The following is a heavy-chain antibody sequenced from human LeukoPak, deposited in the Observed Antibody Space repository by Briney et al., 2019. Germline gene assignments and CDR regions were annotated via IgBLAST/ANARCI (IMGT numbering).Heavy chain of an antibody. CDR3: ARDRWQQLDWFDP. J-gene: IGHJ5*02. V-gene: IGHV1-2*02. Sequence: ASVTVSCKASGYTFTGYYMHWVRQAPGQGLEWMGLINPNTGGTNYAQGFQGRVTMTRDTSISTVYMDLRSLRSDDTAVYYCARDRWQQLDWFDPWGQGTLVIVSS. CDR2: INPNTGGT. CDR1: GYTFTGYY. D-gene: IGHD6-13*01.